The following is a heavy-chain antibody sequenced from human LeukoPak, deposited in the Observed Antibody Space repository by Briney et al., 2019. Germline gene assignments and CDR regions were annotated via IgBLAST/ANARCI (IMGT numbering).Heavy chain of an antibody. V-gene: IGHV4-30-4*01. CDR2: IYYSGST. Sequence: SETLSLTCTVPGGSISSGDYYWSWIRQPPGKGLEWIGYIYYSGSTYYNPSLKSRVTISVDTSKNQFSLKLSSVTAADTAVYYCARDIYGDSQFDYWGQGTLVTVSS. CDR3: ARDIYGDSQFDY. D-gene: IGHD4-17*01. CDR1: GGSISSGDYY. J-gene: IGHJ4*02.